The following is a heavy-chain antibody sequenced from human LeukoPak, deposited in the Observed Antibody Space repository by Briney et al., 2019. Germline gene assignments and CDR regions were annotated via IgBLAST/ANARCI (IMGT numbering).Heavy chain of an antibody. CDR1: GFTFSSYA. J-gene: IGHJ6*02. CDR3: ARVGTTSNFYYYYGMDV. Sequence: PGGSLRLSCAATGFTFSSYAMGWVRQAPGKGLVWVSRINSDGSTTSYADSVKGRFTISRDNAKNALYLQMNSLRAEDTAVYYCARVGTTSNFYYYYGMDVWGQGTTVTVSS. CDR2: INSDGSTT. D-gene: IGHD2/OR15-2a*01. V-gene: IGHV3-74*01.